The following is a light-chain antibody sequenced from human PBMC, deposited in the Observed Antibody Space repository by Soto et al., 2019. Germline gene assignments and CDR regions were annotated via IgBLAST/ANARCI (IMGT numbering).Light chain of an antibody. CDR1: RSVSSSY. J-gene: IGKJ5*01. CDR2: GAS. CDR3: QQYGSSPPIT. Sequence: EIVLTQSPGTLSLSPGERATLSCRANRSVSSSYLAWYQQKPGQAPRLLIYGASSRATGIPDRFSGSGSGTDFTLTISRLEPEDFAVYYCQQYGSSPPITFGQGTRLEIK. V-gene: IGKV3-20*01.